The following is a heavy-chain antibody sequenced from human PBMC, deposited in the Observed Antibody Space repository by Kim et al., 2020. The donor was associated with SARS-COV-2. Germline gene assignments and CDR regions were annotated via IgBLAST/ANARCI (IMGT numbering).Heavy chain of an antibody. V-gene: IGHV3-7*01. Sequence: EGREANYVDSMKDRLTISRDNTKNSLYLQVNSLRVEDTALYYCAGGDGLNWGQGTLVTVSS. J-gene: IGHJ4*02. CDR2: EGREA. CDR3: AGGDGLN.